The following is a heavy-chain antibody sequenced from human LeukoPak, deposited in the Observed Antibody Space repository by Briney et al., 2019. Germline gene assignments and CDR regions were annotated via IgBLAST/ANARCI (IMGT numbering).Heavy chain of an antibody. J-gene: IGHJ4*02. V-gene: IGHV4-4*07. CDR1: GGSISSYY. D-gene: IGHD3-22*01. Sequence: SETPSLTCTVSGGSISSYYWSWIRQPAGKGLEWIGRIYTSGSTNYNPSLKSRVTISVDTSKNQFSLKLSSVTAADTAVYYCARSDTYSYDSSGYYFDYWGQGTLVTVSS. CDR2: IYTSGST. CDR3: ARSDTYSYDSSGYYFDY.